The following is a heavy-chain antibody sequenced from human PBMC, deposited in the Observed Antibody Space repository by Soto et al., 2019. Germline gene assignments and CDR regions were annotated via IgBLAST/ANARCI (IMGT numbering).Heavy chain of an antibody. J-gene: IGHJ4*02. CDR2: ISGSGGST. D-gene: IGHD4-4*01. CDR3: AKTIVTTGDS. V-gene: IGHV3-23*01. CDR1: GFTFGNSA. Sequence: GGSLRLSCAASGFTFGNSAMSWVRQAPGKGLEWVSSISGSGGSTYYADSVRGRLAISRDNSKNTLYLQMNSLRAEDAAVYYCAKTIVTTGDSWGPGTLVTVSS.